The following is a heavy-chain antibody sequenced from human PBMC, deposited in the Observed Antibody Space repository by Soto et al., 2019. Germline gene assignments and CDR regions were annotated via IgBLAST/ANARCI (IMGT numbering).Heavy chain of an antibody. J-gene: IGHJ6*02. V-gene: IGHV3-9*01. Sequence: EVQLVESGGGLVQPGRSLRLSCAASGFTFDDYAMHWVRQAPGKGLEWVSGISWNSGSIGYADSVKGRFTISRDNAKNSLYLQMNSLRAEDTALYYRAKDAITMVRGVISYYGMDVWGQGTTVTVSS. CDR3: AKDAITMVRGVISYYGMDV. D-gene: IGHD3-10*01. CDR1: GFTFDDYA. CDR2: ISWNSGSI.